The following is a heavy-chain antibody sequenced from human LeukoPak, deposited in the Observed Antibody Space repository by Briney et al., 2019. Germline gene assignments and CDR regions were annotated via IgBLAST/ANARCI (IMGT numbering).Heavy chain of an antibody. Sequence: GGSLRLSCAASGFTFSSYAMSWVRQAPGKGLEWVSAISGSGGSTYYADSVKGRFTIYRDNSKNTLYLQMNSLRAEDTAVYYCAKDGRGYSYGPFDYWGQGTLVTVSS. D-gene: IGHD5-18*01. J-gene: IGHJ4*02. V-gene: IGHV3-23*01. CDR1: GFTFSSYA. CDR3: AKDGRGYSYGPFDY. CDR2: ISGSGGST.